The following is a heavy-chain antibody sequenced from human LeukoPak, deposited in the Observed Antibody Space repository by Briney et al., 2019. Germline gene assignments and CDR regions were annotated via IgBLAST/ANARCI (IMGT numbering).Heavy chain of an antibody. CDR1: GFTLSSFG. Sequence: PGGSLRLSCAAFGFTLSSFGMHWVRQPPGKGLEWVAFIRFDGTNKLYEDSVKGRFTISRDNSKNTLYLEMNSLRAEDTAVYYCAKCHYGYVRGAFDYWGQGTLVTVSS. V-gene: IGHV3-30*02. CDR2: IRFDGTNK. D-gene: IGHD3-16*01. J-gene: IGHJ4*02. CDR3: AKCHYGYVRGAFDY.